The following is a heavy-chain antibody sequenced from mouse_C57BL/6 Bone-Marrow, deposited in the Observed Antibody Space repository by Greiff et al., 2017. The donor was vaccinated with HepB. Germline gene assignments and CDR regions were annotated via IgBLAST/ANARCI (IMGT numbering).Heavy chain of an antibody. CDR1: GFTFSSYA. CDR2: ISSGGDYI. J-gene: IGHJ1*03. D-gene: IGHD4-1*01. CDR3: TRELGRYFDV. V-gene: IGHV5-9-1*02. Sequence: EVQGVESGEGLVKPGGSLKLSCAASGFTFSSYAMSWVRQTPEKRLEWVAYISSGGDYISYADTVKGRVTISRDNARNTLYLQMSSLKSEDTAMYYCTRELGRYFDVWGTGTTVTVSS.